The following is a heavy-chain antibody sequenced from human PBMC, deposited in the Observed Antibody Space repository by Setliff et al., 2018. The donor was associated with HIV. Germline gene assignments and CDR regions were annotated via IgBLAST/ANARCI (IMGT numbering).Heavy chain of an antibody. CDR3: AREAARVVDF. Sequence: SETLSLTCAVYGGSFSGYYWSWIRQPPGKGLEWIGEINHRGSTNYNPSLKSRVTISVETSKNQFSLKLNSVTAADTAVYYCAREAARVVDFWGQGTLVTV. J-gene: IGHJ4*02. D-gene: IGHD6-25*01. V-gene: IGHV4-34*01. CDR2: INHRGST. CDR1: GGSFSGYY.